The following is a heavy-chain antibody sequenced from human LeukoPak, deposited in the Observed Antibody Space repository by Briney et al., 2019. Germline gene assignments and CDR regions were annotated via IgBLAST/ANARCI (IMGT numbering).Heavy chain of an antibody. CDR2: IYYSGST. Sequence: SETLSLTCTVSGGSISSSSYYWGWIRQPPGKGLEWIGSIYYSGSTYYNPSLKSRVTISVDTSKNQFSLKLSSVTAADTAVYYCARQTGGRITMIVVVITMGEDGYYFDYWGQGTLVTVSS. CDR3: ARQTGGRITMIVVVITMGEDGYYFDY. D-gene: IGHD3-22*01. J-gene: IGHJ4*02. V-gene: IGHV4-39*01. CDR1: GGSISSSSYY.